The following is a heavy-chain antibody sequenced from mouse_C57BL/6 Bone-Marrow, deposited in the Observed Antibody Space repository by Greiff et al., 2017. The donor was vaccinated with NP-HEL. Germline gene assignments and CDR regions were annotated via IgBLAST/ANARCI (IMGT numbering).Heavy chain of an antibody. CDR2: IDPSDSYT. Sequence: QVHVKQPGAELVRPGTSVKLSCKASGYTFTSYWMHWVKQRPGQGLEWIGVIDPSDSYTNYNQKFKGKATLTVDTSSSTAYMQLSSLTSEDSAVYYCARELLYFDYWGQGTTLTVSS. CDR3: ARELLYFDY. J-gene: IGHJ2*01. D-gene: IGHD1-3*01. V-gene: IGHV1-59*01. CDR1: GYTFTSYW.